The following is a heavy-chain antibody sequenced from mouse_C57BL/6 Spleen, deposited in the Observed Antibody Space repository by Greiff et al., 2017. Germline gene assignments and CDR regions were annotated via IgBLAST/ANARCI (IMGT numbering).Heavy chain of an antibody. Sequence: VQLQPSGPELVKPGASVKISCKASGYTFTDYYMNWVKQSHGKSLEWIGDINPNNGGTSYNQKFKGKATLTVDKSSSTAYMELRSLTSEDSAVYYCARGGYGSSYLYAMDYWGQGTSVTVSS. J-gene: IGHJ4*01. CDR1: GYTFTDYY. CDR2: INPNNGGT. D-gene: IGHD1-1*01. V-gene: IGHV1-26*01. CDR3: ARGGYGSSYLYAMDY.